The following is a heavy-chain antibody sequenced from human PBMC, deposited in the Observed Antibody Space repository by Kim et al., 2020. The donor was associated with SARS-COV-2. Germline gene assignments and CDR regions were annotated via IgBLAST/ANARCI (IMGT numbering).Heavy chain of an antibody. CDR1: GFTFSSYS. Sequence: GGSLRLSCAASGFTFSSYSMNWVRQAPGKGLEWVSSISSSSSYIYYADSVKGRFTISRDNAKNSLYLQMNSLRAEDTAVYYCARALIRNYDFWSGYYFHGMDVWGQGTTVTVSS. CDR3: ARALIRNYDFWSGYYFHGMDV. J-gene: IGHJ6*02. CDR2: ISSSSSYI. V-gene: IGHV3-21*01. D-gene: IGHD3-3*01.